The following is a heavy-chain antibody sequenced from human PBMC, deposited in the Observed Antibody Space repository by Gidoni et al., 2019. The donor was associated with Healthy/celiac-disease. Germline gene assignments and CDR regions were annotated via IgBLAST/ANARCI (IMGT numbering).Heavy chain of an antibody. Sequence: SWIRQHPGKGLEWIGYIYYSGSTYYNPSLKSRVTISVDTSKNQFSLKLSSVTAADTAVYYCARDLLLARGAFDIWGQGTMVTVSS. CDR3: ARDLLLARGAFDI. CDR2: IYYSGST. V-gene: IGHV4-31*02. J-gene: IGHJ3*02.